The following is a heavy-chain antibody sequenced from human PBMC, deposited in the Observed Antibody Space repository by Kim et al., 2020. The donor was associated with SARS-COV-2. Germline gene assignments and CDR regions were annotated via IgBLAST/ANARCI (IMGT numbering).Heavy chain of an antibody. CDR2: ITAGGVST. D-gene: IGHD6-19*01. V-gene: IGHV3-23*01. CDR1: GFIFNNYI. J-gene: IGHJ6*03. CDR3: ARSRLSDV. Sequence: GGSLRLSCAASGFIFNNYIMSWVRQAPGKGLEWVSSITAGGVSTYYADSVKGRFTVSRDNSKNTLYLQMNSLRAEDTAIYYCARSRLSDVWGKGTTVTVS.